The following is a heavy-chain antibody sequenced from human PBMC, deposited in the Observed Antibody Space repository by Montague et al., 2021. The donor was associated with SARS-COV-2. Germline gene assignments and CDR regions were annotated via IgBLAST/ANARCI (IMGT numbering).Heavy chain of an antibody. CDR2: ISSTSTSI. D-gene: IGHD5-12*01. CDR1: GFTFNSYS. J-gene: IGHJ4*02. Sequence: SLRLSCAASGFTFNSYSMNWVRQAPGKGLEWVSSISSTSTSIYYADSVKGRFTISRDNAKNSLYLQMNSLRAEDTAVYYCYSGYDFGYLGQGTLVTVSS. CDR3: YSGYDFGY. V-gene: IGHV3-21*01.